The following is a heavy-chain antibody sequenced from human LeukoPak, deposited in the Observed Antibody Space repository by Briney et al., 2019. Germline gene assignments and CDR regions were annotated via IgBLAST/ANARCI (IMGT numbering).Heavy chain of an antibody. J-gene: IGHJ6*02. CDR1: GYTFTRYG. D-gene: IGHD1-26*01. CDR3: ARDLRSYPFYYYYGMDV. CDR2: ISAYNGNT. V-gene: IGHV1-18*01. Sequence: ASVKVSCKASGYTFTRYGISWVRQAPGQGLEWMGWISAYNGNTNYAQKLQGRVTMTTDTSTSTAYMELRSLRSDDTAVYYCARDLRSYPFYYYYGMDVWGQGTTVTVSS.